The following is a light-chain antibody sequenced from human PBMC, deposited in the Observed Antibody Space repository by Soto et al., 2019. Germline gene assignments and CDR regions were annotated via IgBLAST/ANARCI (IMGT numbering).Light chain of an antibody. CDR3: QQYDNWPPWT. V-gene: IGKV3-15*01. CDR1: QSISTY. Sequence: EIVLTQSPATLPLSPGERGTLSCRASQSISTYLAWYQHKPGQAPRLLIYGASTRATGIPVRFSGSGSGTDFTLTISSLQSEDFAVYYCQQYDNWPPWTFGQGTKVDIK. J-gene: IGKJ1*01. CDR2: GAS.